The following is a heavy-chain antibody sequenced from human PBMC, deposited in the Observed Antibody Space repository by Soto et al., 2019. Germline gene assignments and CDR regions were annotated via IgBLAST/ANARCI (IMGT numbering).Heavy chain of an antibody. Sequence: SETLSLTCTVSGGSISSSSYYWGWIRQPPGKGLEWIGSIYYSGSTYYNPSLKSRVTISVDTSKNQFSLKLSSVTAADTAVYYCASLTMVRGVSCWFDPWGQGTLVTVSA. CDR1: GGSISSSSYY. V-gene: IGHV4-39*01. CDR3: ASLTMVRGVSCWFDP. J-gene: IGHJ5*02. CDR2: IYYSGST. D-gene: IGHD3-10*01.